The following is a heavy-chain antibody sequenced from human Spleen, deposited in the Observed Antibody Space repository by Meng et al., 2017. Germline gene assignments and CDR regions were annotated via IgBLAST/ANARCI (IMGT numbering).Heavy chain of an antibody. J-gene: IGHJ4*02. CDR3: ARDENISLGKLFGDY. CDR2: INTNSGGT. D-gene: IGHD2-21*01. CDR1: GYTFIDYV. Sequence: ASVKVSCKASGYTFIDYVIHWVRQAPGQGLEWMGWINTNSGGTNYAQKFQGRVSMTGDTSISTAYVELSGLRSDDTAVYYCARDENISLGKLFGDYWGQGTLVTVSS. V-gene: IGHV1-2*02.